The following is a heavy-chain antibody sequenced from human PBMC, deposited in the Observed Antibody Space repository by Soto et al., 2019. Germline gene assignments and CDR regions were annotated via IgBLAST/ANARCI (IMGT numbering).Heavy chain of an antibody. CDR2: LHYSGST. D-gene: IGHD3-9*01. CDR3: ASAGILTGYYFDY. V-gene: IGHV4-39*01. J-gene: IGHJ4*02. Sequence: SETLSLTCTVSGDSISSSGFSWGWIRQPPGKGLEWIGSLHYSGSTNYNPSLRSRVTISVDTSKNQFSLKLSSVTAADTAVYYCASAGILTGYYFDYWGQGTLVTVSS. CDR1: GDSISSSGFS.